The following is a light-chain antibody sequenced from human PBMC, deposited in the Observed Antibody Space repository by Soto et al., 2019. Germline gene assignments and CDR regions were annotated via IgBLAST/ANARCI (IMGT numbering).Light chain of an antibody. V-gene: IGKV1-5*01. CDR2: DAS. J-gene: IGKJ5*01. CDR1: QTISRW. Sequence: DIQLTQTPSTLSRSVGDEVTITCRASQTISRWLAWYQQKPGRAPKLLIYDASTLESGVPSRFSGSGSETEFTLTISRLQPDDFATYFCHSRAFGQGTRLEIK. CDR3: HSRA.